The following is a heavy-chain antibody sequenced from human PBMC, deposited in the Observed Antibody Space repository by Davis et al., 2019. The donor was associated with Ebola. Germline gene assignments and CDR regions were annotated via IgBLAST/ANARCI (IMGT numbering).Heavy chain of an antibody. V-gene: IGHV1-18*01. D-gene: IGHD1-1*01. CDR3: ARDVRGITGPSEY. CDR2: ISTYNGNT. Sequence: ASVKVSCKASGYAFTSYGISWVRQAPGQGLEWMGWISTYNGNTNYAQKVQGRITMTTDTSTSTAYMELRSLRSDDTARYYCARDVRGITGPSEYWGQGTLVTVS. CDR1: GYAFTSYG. J-gene: IGHJ4*02.